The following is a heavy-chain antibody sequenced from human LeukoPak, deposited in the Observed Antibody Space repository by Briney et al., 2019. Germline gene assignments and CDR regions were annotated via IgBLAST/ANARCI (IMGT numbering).Heavy chain of an antibody. J-gene: IGHJ4*02. CDR2: IIPIFGTA. V-gene: IGHV1-69*05. CDR1: GGTFSSYA. D-gene: IGHD3-3*01. Sequence: ASVKVSCKASGGTFSSYAISWVRQAPGQGLEWMGGIIPIFGTANYAQKFQGRVTTTTDESTSTAYMELSSLRSEDTAVYYCARGSALRFLEWLFFDYWGQGTLVTVSS. CDR3: ARGSALRFLEWLFFDY.